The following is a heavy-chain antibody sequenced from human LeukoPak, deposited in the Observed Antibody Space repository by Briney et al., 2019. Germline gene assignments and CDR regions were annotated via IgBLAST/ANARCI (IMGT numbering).Heavy chain of an antibody. J-gene: IGHJ5*02. D-gene: IGHD6-19*01. CDR1: GGSISSGDYY. CDR3: AREVTAVADARVQWFDP. CDR2: IYYSGST. Sequence: ASQTLSLTCTVSGGSISSGDYYWSWIRQPPGKGLEWIGYIYYSGSTYYNPSLKSRVTISVDTSKNQFSLKLSSVTAADTAVYYCAREVTAVADARVQWFDPWGQGTLVTVSS. V-gene: IGHV4-30-4*01.